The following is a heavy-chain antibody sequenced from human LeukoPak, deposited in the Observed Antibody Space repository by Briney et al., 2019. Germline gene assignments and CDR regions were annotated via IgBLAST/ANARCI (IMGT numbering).Heavy chain of an antibody. CDR2: IYHSEST. D-gene: IGHD3-10*01. CDR3: ARRSSMVRGRGWFDP. Sequence: SQTLSLTCTVSGGSISSGGYYWSWIRQPPGKGLEWIGYIYHSESTYYNPSLKSRVTISLDTSKNQFSLKLSSVTAADTAVYYCARRSSMVRGRGWFDPWGQGTLVTVSS. J-gene: IGHJ5*02. CDR1: GGSISSGGYY. V-gene: IGHV4-30-2*01.